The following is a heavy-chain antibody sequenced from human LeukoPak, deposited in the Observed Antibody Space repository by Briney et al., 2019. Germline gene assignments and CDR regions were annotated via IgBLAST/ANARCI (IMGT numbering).Heavy chain of an antibody. CDR3: AWYGVTHGLDV. CDR2: IDQDGSGK. D-gene: IGHD3-10*01. J-gene: IGHJ6*02. Sequence: GGSLRLSCAASGFTLSNYWMSWVRQAPGKGLEWVANIDQDGSGKYYVDSVKGRFTISRDNAKKSLYLQMNSLRAEDTAIYYCAWYGVTHGLDVWGQGTTVTVSS. CDR1: GFTLSNYW. V-gene: IGHV3-7*01.